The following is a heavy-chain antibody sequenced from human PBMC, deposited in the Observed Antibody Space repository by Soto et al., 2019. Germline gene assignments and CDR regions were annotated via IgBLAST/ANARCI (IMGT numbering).Heavy chain of an antibody. CDR1: GFTFSSYA. Sequence: QVQLAESGGGVVQPGRSLRLSCAASGFTFSSYAMHWVRQAPGTGLEWVAVISYDGSNKYYADSVKGRFTISRDNSKNTLYLKMNSLRAEYTAVYYCAGEVKGRLDYWGQGTLVTVSS. J-gene: IGHJ4*02. D-gene: IGHD3-10*01. CDR3: AGEVKGRLDY. CDR2: ISYDGSNK. V-gene: IGHV3-30-3*01.